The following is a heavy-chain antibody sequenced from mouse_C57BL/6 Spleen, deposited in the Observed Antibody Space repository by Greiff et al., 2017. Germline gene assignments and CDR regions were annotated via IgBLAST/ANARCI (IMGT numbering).Heavy chain of an antibody. V-gene: IGHV14-4*01. Sequence: VQLKQSGAELVRPGASVKLSCTASGFNIKDDYMHWVKQRPEQGLEWIGWIDPENGDTEYASKFQGKATITADTSSNTAYLQLSSLTSEDTAVYYCTGRLRPAMDYWGQGTSVTVSS. CDR3: TGRLRPAMDY. J-gene: IGHJ4*01. D-gene: IGHD2-4*01. CDR2: IDPENGDT. CDR1: GFNIKDDY.